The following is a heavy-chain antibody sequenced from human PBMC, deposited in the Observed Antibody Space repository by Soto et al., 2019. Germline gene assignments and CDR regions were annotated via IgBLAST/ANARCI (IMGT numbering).Heavy chain of an antibody. D-gene: IGHD3-16*01. V-gene: IGHV4-59*01. J-gene: IGHJ6*02. CDR2: TYYSGSA. CDR3: ARDRVGGAHYYYYGVDV. CDR1: DGSISSYY. Sequence: PSETLSLTCTVSDGSISSYYWSWIRQPPGKELEWIGYTYYSGSANYNPSLKSRVTISVDTSKSQFSLRLSSVTAADTAVYYCARDRVGGAHYYYYGVDVWGQGTTVT.